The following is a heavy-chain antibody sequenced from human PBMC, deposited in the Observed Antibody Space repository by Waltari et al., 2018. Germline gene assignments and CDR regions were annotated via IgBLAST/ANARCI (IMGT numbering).Heavy chain of an antibody. CDR1: GVSISRSNYY. V-gene: IGHV4-39*07. Sequence: QQHLQESGPGLVKPSETLSLTCTVSGVSISRSNYYWGWVRQPPGKGLEWIGQISESGTTNQHPALKSRVTISVDTSRHQISLNLYSVTAADAAVYYCARRENYNFWRDSFDVWGQGTVVTVSS. J-gene: IGHJ3*01. D-gene: IGHD3-3*01. CDR2: ISESGTT. CDR3: ARRENYNFWRDSFDV.